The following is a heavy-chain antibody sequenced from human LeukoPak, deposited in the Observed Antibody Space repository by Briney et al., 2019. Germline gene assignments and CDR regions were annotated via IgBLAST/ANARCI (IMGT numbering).Heavy chain of an antibody. CDR3: ARDPNPGDYMDV. CDR2: IIPIFGTA. CDR1: GGTFSSYA. Sequence: ASVKVSCKASGGTFSSYAISWVRQAPGQGLEWMGGIIPIFGTANYAQKFQGRVTITADESTSTAYMELSGLRSEDTAVYYCARDPNPGDYMDVWGKGTTVTVSS. V-gene: IGHV1-69*13. J-gene: IGHJ6*03. D-gene: IGHD1-14*01.